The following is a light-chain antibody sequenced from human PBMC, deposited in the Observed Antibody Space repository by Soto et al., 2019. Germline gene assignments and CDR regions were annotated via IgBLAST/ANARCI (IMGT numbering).Light chain of an antibody. V-gene: IGKV1-33*01. CDR2: DAS. J-gene: IGKJ4*01. CDR1: QDISNC. CDR3: QQYDNLPFT. Sequence: DIQMTQSPSSLSASVGDRVTITCQARQDISNCLNWYQQKPGKAPKLLIYDASNLETGVPSRFSGSGSGTDFTFTISSLQPEDIATYYCQQYDNLPFTFGGGTKVEIK.